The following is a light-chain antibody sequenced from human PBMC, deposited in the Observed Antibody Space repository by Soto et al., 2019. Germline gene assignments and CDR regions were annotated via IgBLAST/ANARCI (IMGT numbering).Light chain of an antibody. J-gene: IGKJ4*01. CDR2: DAS. V-gene: IGKV1-33*01. Sequence: DIQMTQSPSSLSASLGDRFTITCQASQDIANYLNWYQQKAGRAPKFMIYDASNLETGVPSRFSGSGSGKDFTLTISSLQPEDIATYYCQQYDNLPLTFGGVTKVDIK. CDR3: QQYDNLPLT. CDR1: QDIANY.